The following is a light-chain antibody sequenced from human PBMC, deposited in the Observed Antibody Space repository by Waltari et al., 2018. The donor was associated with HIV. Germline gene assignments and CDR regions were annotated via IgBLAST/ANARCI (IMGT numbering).Light chain of an antibody. V-gene: IGLV2-11*03. J-gene: IGLJ3*02. CDR3: YSYAGNFWV. CDR1: SSDVGGYDY. Sequence: SPGQSVTISCTGTSSDVGGYDYVSWYQQHPGKAPKLMIYDVNERPSGVPDRFSGSKSGNTASLTISGLQAEDEADYHCYSYAGNFWVFGGGTKLTVL. CDR2: DVN.